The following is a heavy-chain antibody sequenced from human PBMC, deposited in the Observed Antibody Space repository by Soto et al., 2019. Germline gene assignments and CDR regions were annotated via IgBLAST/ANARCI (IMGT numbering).Heavy chain of an antibody. Sequence: QVQLVQSGAEVKKPGSSVKVSCKASGGTFSSYTISWVRQAPGQGLERMGRIIPILRIGDNAQKFQGRVTITADKSKSTAYMELTSLRSEDTAVYSCARHGDNTDAFDIWGQGTMVTVSS. J-gene: IGHJ3*02. CDR1: GGTFSSYT. V-gene: IGHV1-69*02. CDR3: ARHGDNTDAFDI. CDR2: IIPILRIG. D-gene: IGHD2-2*02.